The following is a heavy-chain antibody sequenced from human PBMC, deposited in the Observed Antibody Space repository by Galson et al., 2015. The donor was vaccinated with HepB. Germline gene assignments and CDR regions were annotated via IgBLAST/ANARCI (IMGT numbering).Heavy chain of an antibody. CDR2: IYPGDSDT. CDR3: ARLAGYCSSTSCYTRGYYFDY. V-gene: IGHV5-51*01. D-gene: IGHD2-2*02. Sequence: QSGAEVKKPGESLKISCKGSGYSFTSYWIGWVRQMPGKGLEWMGIIYPGDSDTRYSPSFQGQVTISADKSISTAYLQWSSLKASDTAMYYCARLAGYCSSTSCYTRGYYFDYWGQGTLVTVSS. CDR1: GYSFTSYW. J-gene: IGHJ4*02.